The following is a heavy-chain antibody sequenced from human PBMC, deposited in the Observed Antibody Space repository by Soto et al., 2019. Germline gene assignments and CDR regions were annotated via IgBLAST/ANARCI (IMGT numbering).Heavy chain of an antibody. D-gene: IGHD3-10*01. V-gene: IGHV4-34*01. J-gene: IGHJ6*03. CDR3: ARQKAGYYGSGSYYRLPYYYMDV. CDR1: GGSFSGYY. CDR2: INHSGST. Sequence: SETLSLTCAVYGGSFSGYYWSWIRQPPGKGLEWIGEINHSGSTNYNPSLKSRVTISVDTSKNQFSLKLSSVTAADTAVYYCARQKAGYYGSGSYYRLPYYYMDVWGKGTTVTVSS.